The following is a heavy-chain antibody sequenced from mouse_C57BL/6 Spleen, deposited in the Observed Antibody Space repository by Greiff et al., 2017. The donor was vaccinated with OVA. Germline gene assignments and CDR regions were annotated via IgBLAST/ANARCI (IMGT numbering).Heavy chain of an antibody. D-gene: IGHD2-4*01. J-gene: IGHJ3*01. V-gene: IGHV1-55*01. CDR3: TRCDDYDVWFAY. CDR1: GYTFTSYW. Sequence: QVQLQQPGAELVKPGASVKMSCKASGYTFTSYWITWVKQRPGQGLEWIGDIYPGSGSTNYNEKFKSKATLTVDTSSSTAYMQLSSLTSEDSAVYYSTRCDDYDVWFAYWGQGTLVTVSA. CDR2: IYPGSGST.